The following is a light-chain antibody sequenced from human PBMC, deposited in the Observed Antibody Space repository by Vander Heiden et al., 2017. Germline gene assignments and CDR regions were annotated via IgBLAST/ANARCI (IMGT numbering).Light chain of an antibody. Sequence: DIQMTQSPSSLSASVGDRVTITCRASQSITCYLNWYQQKPGKAPKLLMYAASNLQSGVPSRFSGSGSGTDFTLTISSLQPEDFATYHCQQTARIPLTFGGGTKVEIK. CDR3: QQTARIPLT. CDR2: AAS. V-gene: IGKV1-39*01. J-gene: IGKJ4*01. CDR1: QSITCY.